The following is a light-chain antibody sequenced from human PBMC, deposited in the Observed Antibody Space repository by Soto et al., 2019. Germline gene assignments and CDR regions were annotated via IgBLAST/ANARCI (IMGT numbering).Light chain of an antibody. CDR3: ESNNSYSEG. Sequence: DIHVTKNPSTVCGSVEDRITMTCRASQTISSWLAWYQQKPGKAPKLLIYKASTLKSGVPSRFSGSGSGTEFTLTSSSLKPDDSASYHCESNNSYSEGFRQGTRWIS. CDR1: QTISSW. CDR2: KAS. J-gene: IGKJ1*01. V-gene: IGKV1-5*03.